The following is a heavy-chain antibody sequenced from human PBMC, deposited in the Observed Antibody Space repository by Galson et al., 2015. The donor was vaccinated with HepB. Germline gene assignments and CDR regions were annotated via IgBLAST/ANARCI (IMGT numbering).Heavy chain of an antibody. V-gene: IGHV1-46*01. Sequence: SVKVSCKASGYTFTNSYMLWVRQAPGQGLEWMGIINPSGGSTFYAQKLQGRVTMTRDTSTSTVYMELSSLRSEDTAVYYCARDSVPVAPLDYWGQGTLVTVSS. D-gene: IGHD2-2*01. CDR3: ARDSVPVAPLDY. J-gene: IGHJ4*02. CDR2: INPSGGST. CDR1: GYTFTNSY.